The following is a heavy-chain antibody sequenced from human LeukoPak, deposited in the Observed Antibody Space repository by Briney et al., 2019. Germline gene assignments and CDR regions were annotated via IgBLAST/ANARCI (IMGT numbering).Heavy chain of an antibody. CDR1: GGSISSGGYY. CDR3: ARSRYCGGDCYPKRDAFDI. CDR2: IYYSGST. J-gene: IGHJ3*02. D-gene: IGHD2-21*02. Sequence: PSETLSLTCTVSGGSISSGGYYWSWIRQHPGKGLEWIGYIYYSGSTYYNPSLKSRVTISVDTSKNQFSLKLSSVTAADTAVYYCARSRYCGGDCYPKRDAFDIWGQGTMVTVSS. V-gene: IGHV4-31*03.